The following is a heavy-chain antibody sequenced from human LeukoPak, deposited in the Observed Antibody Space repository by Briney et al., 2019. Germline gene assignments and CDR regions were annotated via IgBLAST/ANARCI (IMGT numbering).Heavy chain of an antibody. CDR3: AKADGYSYGYADY. Sequence: GGSLRLSCAASGFTFDDYTMHWVRQAPGEGLEWVSLISWDGGSTYYADSVKGRFTISRDNSKNSLYLQMNSLRTEGTALYYCAKADGYSYGYADYWGQGTLATVSS. CDR1: GFTFDDYT. D-gene: IGHD5-18*01. V-gene: IGHV3-43*01. CDR2: ISWDGGST. J-gene: IGHJ4*02.